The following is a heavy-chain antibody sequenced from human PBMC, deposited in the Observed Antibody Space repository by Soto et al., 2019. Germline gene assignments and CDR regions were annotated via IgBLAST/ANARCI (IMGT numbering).Heavy chain of an antibody. Sequence: SETLSLTCTVSGGSISSYYWSWIRQPPGKGLEWIGYIYYSGSTNYNPSLKSRVTISVDTSKNQFSLKLSSVTAADTAVYYCARDRGGYSYGYKAYYYGMDVWGQGTTVTVSS. V-gene: IGHV4-59*01. CDR2: IYYSGST. CDR1: GGSISSYY. CDR3: ARDRGGYSYGYKAYYYGMDV. D-gene: IGHD5-18*01. J-gene: IGHJ6*02.